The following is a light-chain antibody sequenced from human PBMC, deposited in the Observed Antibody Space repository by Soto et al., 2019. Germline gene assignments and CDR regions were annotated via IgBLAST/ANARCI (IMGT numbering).Light chain of an antibody. CDR3: QQRSNWPLT. V-gene: IGKV3-11*01. CDR1: QSVSSY. Sequence: EVVMTQSPSTLSVSTGERVTLSCRASQSVSSYLAWYQQKPGQAPRLLIYDASNRATGIPARFSGSGSGTDFTLTISSLEPEDFAVYYCQQRSNWPLTFGGGTKVDIK. CDR2: DAS. J-gene: IGKJ4*01.